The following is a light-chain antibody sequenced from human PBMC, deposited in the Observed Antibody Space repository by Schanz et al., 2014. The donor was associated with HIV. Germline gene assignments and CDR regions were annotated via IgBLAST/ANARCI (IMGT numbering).Light chain of an antibody. CDR1: QAIRAD. J-gene: IGKJ2*01. Sequence: DIQVTQSPSPLSASIGDTITITCRTSQAIRADLGWYQQKPGGAPKRLIYGASNLQSGVSFRFSGSGSGTEFTLTISSLQPEDFATYYCQRYNSYSHTFGQGTKLDIK. CDR2: GAS. CDR3: QRYNSYSHT. V-gene: IGKV1-17*01.